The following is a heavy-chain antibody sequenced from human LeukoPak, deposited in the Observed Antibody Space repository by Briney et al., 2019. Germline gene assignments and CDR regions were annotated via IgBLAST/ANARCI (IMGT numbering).Heavy chain of an antibody. Sequence: SETLSLTCTVSGGSISSYYWSWVRQPPGKGLEWIGYIYTSGSTNYNPSLKSRVTISVDTSKSQFSLKLSSVTAADTAVYYCARHYSKLAWFDPWGQGTLVTVSS. CDR1: GGSISSYY. D-gene: IGHD5-18*01. CDR3: ARHYSKLAWFDP. CDR2: IYTSGST. V-gene: IGHV4-4*09. J-gene: IGHJ5*02.